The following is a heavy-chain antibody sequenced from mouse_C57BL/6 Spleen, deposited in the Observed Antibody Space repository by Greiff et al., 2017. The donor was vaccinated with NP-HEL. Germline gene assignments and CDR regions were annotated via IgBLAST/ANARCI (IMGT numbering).Heavy chain of an antibody. D-gene: IGHD2-4*01. Sequence: QVQLQQPGAELVMPGASVKLSCKASGYTFTSYWMHWVKQRPGQGLEWIGEIDPSDSYTNYNQKFKGKSTLTVDKSSSTAYMQLSSLTSEDSAVYYFARRGLRRDYAMDYWGQGTSVTVSS. CDR3: ARRGLRRDYAMDY. CDR1: GYTFTSYW. CDR2: IDPSDSYT. V-gene: IGHV1-69*01. J-gene: IGHJ4*01.